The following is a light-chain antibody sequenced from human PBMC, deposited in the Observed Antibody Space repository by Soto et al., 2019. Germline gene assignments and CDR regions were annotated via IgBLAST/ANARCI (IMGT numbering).Light chain of an antibody. J-gene: IGKJ1*01. V-gene: IGKV3-11*01. Sequence: EIVLTQSPATLSLSPGEIGTLSCRASESVTNYLAWYQQKPGQAPRLLVYDVSNRATGTPARFSGGGSGTDFTLTISNLEPEDFAVYYCQQRSDWPWTFGQGTKVDI. CDR3: QQRSDWPWT. CDR1: ESVTNY. CDR2: DVS.